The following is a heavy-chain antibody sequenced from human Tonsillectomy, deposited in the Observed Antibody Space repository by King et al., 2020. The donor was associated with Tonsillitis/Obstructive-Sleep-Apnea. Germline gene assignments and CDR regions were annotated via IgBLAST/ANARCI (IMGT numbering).Heavy chain of an antibody. CDR2: IYPGDSDT. CDR3: ASSPDRYCSSNSCYYAFDI. CDR1: GCSFTSYW. Sequence: VQLVESGAEVKKPGESLKISCKGSGCSFTSYWIGWVRQMPGKGLEWMGIIYPGDSDTRYSPSFQGQVTISADKSISTAYLQWSSLKASDTAMYYYASSPDRYCSSNSCYYAFDIWGQGTMVTVSS. J-gene: IGHJ3*02. D-gene: IGHD2-2*01. V-gene: IGHV5-51*01.